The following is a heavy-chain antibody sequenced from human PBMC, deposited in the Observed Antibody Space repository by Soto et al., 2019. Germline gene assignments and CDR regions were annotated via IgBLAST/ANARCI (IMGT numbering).Heavy chain of an antibody. J-gene: IGHJ4*02. CDR2: IWYDGSNK. CDR3: ARDGRTTFGY. Sequence: PGGSLRLSCAASRFAFSNYGMHWVRQAPGKGLAWVALIWYDGSNKYYADSVKGRFTISRDNSTSTAYMELSSLRSEDTAVYYCARDGRTTFGYWGQGTLVTVSS. V-gene: IGHV3-30*02. CDR1: RFAFSNYG. D-gene: IGHD4-17*01.